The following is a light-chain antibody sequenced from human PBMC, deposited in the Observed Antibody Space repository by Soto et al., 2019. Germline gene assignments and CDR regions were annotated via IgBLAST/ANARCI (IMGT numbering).Light chain of an antibody. CDR1: QSITNY. CDR3: QQSYCRPPT. Sequence: DIQMTQSPSSLSASVGDRVTITCRASQSITNYLNWYQQKVGKAPQLLIYAASTLQGGVPSRFSGIGSGTDFKLTINNLQPEDFAHDYCQQSYCRPPTFGGGTKVE. J-gene: IGKJ4*01. CDR2: AAS. V-gene: IGKV1-39*01.